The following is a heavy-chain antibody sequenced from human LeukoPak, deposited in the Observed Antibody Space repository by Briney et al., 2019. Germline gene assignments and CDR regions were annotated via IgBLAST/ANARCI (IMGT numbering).Heavy chain of an antibody. J-gene: IGHJ6*02. CDR2: INPDDSDT. CDR3: ARHHSSSYNDGMDV. CDR1: GYSFSSYW. V-gene: IGHV5-51*01. Sequence: GESLKISCKGSGYSFSSYWIGWVRQMPGKGLEWMGIINPDDSDTRYSPPFQGQVAISADKSISTAYLQWSSLKASDTAMYYCARHHSSSYNDGMDVWGQGTTVTVFS. D-gene: IGHD6-13*01.